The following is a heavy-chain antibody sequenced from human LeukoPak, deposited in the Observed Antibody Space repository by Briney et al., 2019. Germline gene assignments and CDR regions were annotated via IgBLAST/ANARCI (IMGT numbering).Heavy chain of an antibody. CDR2: INPNSGGT. CDR1: GYTFTGYY. J-gene: IGHJ4*02. D-gene: IGHD3-3*01. Sequence: ASVKVSCKASGYTFTGYYMHWVRQAPGQGLEWMGRINPNSGGTNYAQKFQGRVTMTRDTSISTAYMELSRLRSDDTAVYYCARDQVRFLEWFTFHYWGQGTLVTVSS. V-gene: IGHV1-2*06. CDR3: ARDQVRFLEWFTFHY.